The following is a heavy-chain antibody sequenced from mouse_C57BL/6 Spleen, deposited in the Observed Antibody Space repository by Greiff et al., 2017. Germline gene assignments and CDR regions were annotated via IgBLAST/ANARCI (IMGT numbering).Heavy chain of an antibody. Sequence: QVQLQQPGAELVKPGASVKVSCKASGYTFTSYWMHWVKQRPGQGLEWIGRIHPSDSDTNYNQKFKGKATLTVYKSSSTAYMQLSSLTSDDSAVYYCAIDPYGSPAWFAYWGQGTLVTVSA. J-gene: IGHJ3*01. D-gene: IGHD1-1*01. CDR1: GYTFTSYW. CDR2: IHPSDSDT. CDR3: AIDPYGSPAWFAY. V-gene: IGHV1-74*01.